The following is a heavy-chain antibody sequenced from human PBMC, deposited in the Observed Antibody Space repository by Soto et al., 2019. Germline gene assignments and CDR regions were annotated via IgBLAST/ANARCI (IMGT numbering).Heavy chain of an antibody. CDR1: GFTFSSYA. CDR2: ISYDGSNK. Sequence: QVQLVESGGGVVQPGRSLRLSCAASGFTFSSYAMHWVRQAPGKGLEWVAVISYDGSNKYYADSVKGRFTISRDNSKNTLYLQMNSLRAEDTAVYYCAGGTGSGSYVDYWGQGTLVTVSS. V-gene: IGHV3-30-3*01. CDR3: AGGTGSGSYVDY. J-gene: IGHJ4*02. D-gene: IGHD3-10*01.